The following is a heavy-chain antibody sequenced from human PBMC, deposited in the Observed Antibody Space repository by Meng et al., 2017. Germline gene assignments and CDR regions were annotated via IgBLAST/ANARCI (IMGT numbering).Heavy chain of an antibody. V-gene: IGHV3-21*01. Sequence: VLLVGSGGGLVKPGGSLRLSCAASGFTFRSYSMNWVRPAPGKGLEWVSSISSSSSYIYYADSVKGRFTISRDNAKNSLYLQMNSLRAEDTAVYYCARDRWGHWYSDLWGRGTLVTVSS. D-gene: IGHD2-21*02. CDR3: ARDRWGHWYSDL. CDR1: GFTFRSYS. J-gene: IGHJ2*01. CDR2: ISSSSSYI.